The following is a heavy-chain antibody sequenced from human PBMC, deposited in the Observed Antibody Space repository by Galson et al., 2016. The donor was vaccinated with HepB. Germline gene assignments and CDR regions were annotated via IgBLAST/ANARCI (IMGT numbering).Heavy chain of an antibody. CDR1: GGTFSSYA. J-gene: IGHJ4*02. CDR3: TRGVGGSYAPHFDD. CDR2: IIPIFGTV. Sequence: SVKVSCKASGGTFSSYAITWVRQAPGQGLEWMGGIIPIFGTVNYAQKFQGRVTITAATSTSTAYMELSSLRSEDTAGYYCTRGVGGSYAPHFDDWGQGTLVTVSS. V-gene: IGHV1-69*06. D-gene: IGHD1-26*01.